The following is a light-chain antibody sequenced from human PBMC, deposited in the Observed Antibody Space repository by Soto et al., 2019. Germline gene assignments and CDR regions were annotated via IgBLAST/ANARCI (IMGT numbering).Light chain of an antibody. CDR1: SSNIGAGYD. CDR2: GNS. CDR3: QSYCSSLSVVV. Sequence: QSVLTQPPSVSGAPGPRVTISCTWSSSNIGAGYDVLWYDQHPGTAPKLLIYGNSNRPSGVPDRFSGSKSGTSASLAITGLQAEDEADYYCQSYCSSLSVVVFGGGSKLAVL. J-gene: IGLJ2*01. V-gene: IGLV1-40*01.